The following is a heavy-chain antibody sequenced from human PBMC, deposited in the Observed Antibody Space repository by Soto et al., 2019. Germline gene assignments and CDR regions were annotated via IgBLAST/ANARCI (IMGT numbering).Heavy chain of an antibody. CDR2: ISSSSSYI. CDR3: ARGYIWGSYRYSEGKQAPIDY. D-gene: IGHD3-16*02. Sequence: PGGSLRLSCAASGFTFSSYSMNWVRQAPGKGLEWVSSISSSSSYIYYADSVKGRFTISRDNAKNSLYLQMNSLRAEVTAVYYCARGYIWGSYRYSEGKQAPIDYWGQGTLVTVSS. V-gene: IGHV3-21*01. J-gene: IGHJ4*02. CDR1: GFTFSSYS.